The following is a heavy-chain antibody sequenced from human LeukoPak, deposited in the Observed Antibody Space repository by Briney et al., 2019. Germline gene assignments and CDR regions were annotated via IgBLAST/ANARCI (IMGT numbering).Heavy chain of an antibody. CDR1: GFTFSSYA. CDR3: ARVYYSFPQAVDMPN. D-gene: IGHD5-12*01. V-gene: IGHV3-30-3*01. Sequence: GGSLRLSCAASGFTFSSYAMHWVRQAPGKGLEWVAAISYDGSNKYYADSVKGRFTISRDNSKNTLYLQMNSLRAEDTAVYYCARVYYSFPQAVDMPNWGQGTLVTVSS. J-gene: IGHJ4*02. CDR2: ISYDGSNK.